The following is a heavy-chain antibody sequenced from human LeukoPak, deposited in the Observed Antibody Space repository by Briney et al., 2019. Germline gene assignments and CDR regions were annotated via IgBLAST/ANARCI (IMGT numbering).Heavy chain of an antibody. Sequence: GRPLRLSCAASGFTFDDYAMHWVRQAPGKGLEWASGISWNSGSLGYADSVKGRFTISRDNAKNSLYLQMNSLRAEDMALYYCAKDSSPGYCSGSTCYYGYYFDYWGQGTLVTVSS. CDR2: ISWNSGSL. CDR3: AKDSSPGYCSGSTCYYGYYFDY. CDR1: GFTFDDYA. J-gene: IGHJ4*02. D-gene: IGHD2-15*01. V-gene: IGHV3-9*03.